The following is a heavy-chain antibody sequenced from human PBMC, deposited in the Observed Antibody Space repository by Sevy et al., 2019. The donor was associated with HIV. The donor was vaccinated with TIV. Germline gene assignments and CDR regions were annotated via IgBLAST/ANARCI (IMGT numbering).Heavy chain of an antibody. D-gene: IGHD1-26*01. J-gene: IGHJ4*02. Sequence: GGSLRLSCAASGFTFSSYSMNWVRQAPGKGLEWVSYISSSSSTIYYADSVKGRFTISRDNVKNSLYLQMNSLRDEDTAVYYCARDDYSGSYDGGLDYWGQGTLVTVSS. CDR3: ARDDYSGSYDGGLDY. V-gene: IGHV3-48*02. CDR2: ISSSSSTI. CDR1: GFTFSSYS.